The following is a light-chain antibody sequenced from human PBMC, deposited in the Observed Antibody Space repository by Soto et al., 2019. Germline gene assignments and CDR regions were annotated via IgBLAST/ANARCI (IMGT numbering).Light chain of an antibody. CDR1: QGIGDP. Sequence: EILMTQSPATLSVSPEDGAIITCRASQGIGDPLAWYQQKPGQTPRLLIYAASSRHTGIPARFSGSGSGPDFTLTISSLEPEDFAVYYCQQSSNWPPTFGPGTKVDIK. V-gene: IGKV3-11*01. CDR3: QQSSNWPPT. J-gene: IGKJ3*01. CDR2: AAS.